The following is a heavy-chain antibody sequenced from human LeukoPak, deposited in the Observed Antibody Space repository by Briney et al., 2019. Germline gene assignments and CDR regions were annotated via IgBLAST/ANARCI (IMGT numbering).Heavy chain of an antibody. CDR3: AKKRPGDTLASLDY. D-gene: IGHD2-2*02. J-gene: IGHJ4*02. Sequence: GGSLRLSCAASGFTFSSYGMHWVRQAPGKGLEWVAFIRYDGSHKYYVDSVKGRFTISRDNSKNTLYLQMSSLRAEDTAVYYCAKKRPGDTLASLDYWGQGSLVTVSS. CDR1: GFTFSSYG. CDR2: IRYDGSHK. V-gene: IGHV3-30*02.